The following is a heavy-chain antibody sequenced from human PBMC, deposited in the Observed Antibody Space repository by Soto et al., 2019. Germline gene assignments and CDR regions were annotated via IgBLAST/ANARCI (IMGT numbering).Heavy chain of an antibody. CDR2: ISGGGTTT. CDR3: ARLGDYGSGSY. Sequence: EVHLVESGGDLVQPGGSLRLSCAASGFSFSSFSMNWVRQAPGKGLEWVSYISGGGTTTYYADSVKGRFTISRDDAKNSLHLQMNSLQAEDTAVYYCARLGDYGSGSYWGQGTLVTVSS. CDR1: GFSFSSFS. V-gene: IGHV3-48*04. J-gene: IGHJ4*02. D-gene: IGHD3-10*01.